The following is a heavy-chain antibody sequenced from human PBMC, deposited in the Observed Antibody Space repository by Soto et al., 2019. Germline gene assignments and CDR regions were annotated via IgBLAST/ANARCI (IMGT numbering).Heavy chain of an antibody. J-gene: IGHJ4*02. Sequence: PGGSLRLSCAASGFTFSSYSMNWVRQAPGKGLEWVSAISSSSSYIYYADSVKGRFTISRDNAKNSLYLQMNSLRAEDTAVYYCAKDNKARYGGNRSGYYWGQGTLVTVSS. D-gene: IGHD2-15*01. CDR3: AKDNKARYGGNRSGYY. CDR1: GFTFSSYS. V-gene: IGHV3-21*01. CDR2: ISSSSSYI.